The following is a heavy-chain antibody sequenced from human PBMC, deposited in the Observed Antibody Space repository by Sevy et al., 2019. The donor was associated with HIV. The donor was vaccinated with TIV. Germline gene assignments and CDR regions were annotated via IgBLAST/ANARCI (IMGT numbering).Heavy chain of an antibody. Sequence: GESLKISCAASGFTVSSNYMSWVRQAPGKGLEWVSVIYSGGSTYYADSVKGRFTISRDNSKNTLYLQMNSLRAEDTAVYYCTKGGGSSWPRDYWGQGTLVTVSS. CDR1: GFTVSSNY. J-gene: IGHJ4*02. CDR3: TKGGGSSWPRDY. V-gene: IGHV3-53*01. D-gene: IGHD6-13*01. CDR2: IYSGGST.